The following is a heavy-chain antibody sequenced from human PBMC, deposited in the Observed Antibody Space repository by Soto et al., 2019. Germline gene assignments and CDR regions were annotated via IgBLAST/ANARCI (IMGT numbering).Heavy chain of an antibody. CDR2: IYYSGST. V-gene: IGHV4-30-4*01. D-gene: IGHD2-15*01. CDR3: ARDSSLGCSGGSCYSGSQYYFDY. J-gene: IGHJ4*02. CDR1: GGSISSGDYY. Sequence: QVQLQESGPGLVKPSQTLSLTCTVSGGSISSGDYYWSWIRQPPGKGLEWIGYIYYSGSTYYNPSLKSRVTISVDTSKNQFSLKLSSVTAADTAVYYCARDSSLGCSGGSCYSGSQYYFDYWGQGTLVTVSS.